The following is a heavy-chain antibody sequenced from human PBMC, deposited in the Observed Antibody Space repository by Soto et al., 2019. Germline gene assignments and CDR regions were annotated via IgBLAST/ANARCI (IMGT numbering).Heavy chain of an antibody. CDR3: ARSEATVLDS. Sequence: QVQLQESGPGLVKPSGTLSLTCTVSGGSMSSSNWWNWVRKSPGKGLEWLGETHPSGRTNYSTSLKSRVTISVDKSKNQFSLQLTSVTAADTAVYYCARSEATVLDSWGQGTLVTVSS. V-gene: IGHV4-4*02. D-gene: IGHD4-17*01. J-gene: IGHJ4*02. CDR2: THPSGRT. CDR1: GGSMSSSNW.